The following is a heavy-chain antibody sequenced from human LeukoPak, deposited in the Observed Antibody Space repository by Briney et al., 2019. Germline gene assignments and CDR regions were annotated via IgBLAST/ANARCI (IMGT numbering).Heavy chain of an antibody. J-gene: IGHJ3*02. Sequence: PGGSLRLSCAASGFTFSSYSMNWVRQAPGKGLEWVSSISSSSSYIYYADSVKGRFTISRDNAKNSLYLQMNSLRAEDTAVYYCARGTGSYLGAFDIWGQGTMVTVSS. CDR1: GFTFSSYS. CDR2: ISSSSSYI. V-gene: IGHV3-21*01. CDR3: ARGTGSYLGAFDI. D-gene: IGHD1-26*01.